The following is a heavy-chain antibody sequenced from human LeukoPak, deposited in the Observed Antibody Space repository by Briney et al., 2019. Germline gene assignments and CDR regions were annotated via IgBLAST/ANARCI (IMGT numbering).Heavy chain of an antibody. J-gene: IGHJ4*02. D-gene: IGHD5-18*01. V-gene: IGHV4-4*02. CDR2: IYHSGST. Sequence: SGTLSLTCAVSGGSISNSNWWSWVRQPPGKGLEWIGEIYHSGSTNYNPSLKSRVTISVDKSKNQFSLKLSSVTAADTAVYYCATARRRYSYFDYWGQGTLVTVSS. CDR3: ATARRRYSYFDY. CDR1: GGSISNSNW.